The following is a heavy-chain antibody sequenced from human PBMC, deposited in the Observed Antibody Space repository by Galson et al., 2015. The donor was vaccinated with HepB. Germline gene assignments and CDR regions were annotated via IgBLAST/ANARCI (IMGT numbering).Heavy chain of an antibody. CDR1: GGTFSSYA. Sequence: SVKVSCKASGGTFSSYAISWVRQAPGQGLKWMGGIIPIFGTANYAQKFQGRVTITADESTSTAYMELSSLRSEDAAVYYCASWVYGSGSYRGFDYWGQGTLVTVSS. CDR3: ASWVYGSGSYRGFDY. V-gene: IGHV1-69*13. D-gene: IGHD3-10*01. J-gene: IGHJ4*02. CDR2: IIPIFGTA.